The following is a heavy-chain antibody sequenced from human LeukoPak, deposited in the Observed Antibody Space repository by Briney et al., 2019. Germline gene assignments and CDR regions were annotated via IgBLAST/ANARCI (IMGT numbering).Heavy chain of an antibody. CDR2: ISGSGGST. J-gene: IGHJ3*02. D-gene: IGHD3-10*01. Sequence: GGSLRLSCAASGFTFSSYAMSWVRQAPGKGLEWVSAISGSGGSTYYADSVKGRFTISRDNSKNTLYLQMNSLRAEDTAVYYCARRKGRLLWFVAAFDIWGQGTMVTVSS. CDR3: ARRKGRLLWFVAAFDI. CDR1: GFTFSSYA. V-gene: IGHV3-23*01.